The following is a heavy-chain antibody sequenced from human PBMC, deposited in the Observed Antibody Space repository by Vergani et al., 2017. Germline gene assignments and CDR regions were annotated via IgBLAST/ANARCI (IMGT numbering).Heavy chain of an antibody. CDR1: GFRFDQFG. J-gene: IGHJ6*03. CDR2: ISFNGLTV. CDR3: ARGRLYSFYYFMNV. Sequence: GVSLRLSCVASGFRFDQFGMMWVRQSPGQGPEWVAGISFNGLTVGYSESVEGRFTISRDNSKKSLFLQMSNVRAEDTASYHCARGRLYSFYYFMNVWVNGTTVKVSS. D-gene: IGHD2/OR15-2a*01. V-gene: IGHV3-20*01.